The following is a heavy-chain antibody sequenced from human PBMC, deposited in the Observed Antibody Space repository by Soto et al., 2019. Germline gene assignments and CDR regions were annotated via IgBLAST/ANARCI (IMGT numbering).Heavy chain of an antibody. CDR1: GDSISSYY. CDR2: IYYSGST. V-gene: IGHV4-59*01. CDR3: ARGHGVVYFWSGHPSHFYYGMDV. Sequence: SETLSLTCTVSGDSISSYYWSWIRQPPGKGLEWFGYIYYSGSTSYNPSLKSRVTISVDTSKNQFSLKLSSVTAADTAVYYCARGHGVVYFWSGHPSHFYYGMDVYGERTTVTVSS. J-gene: IGHJ6*04. D-gene: IGHD3-3*01.